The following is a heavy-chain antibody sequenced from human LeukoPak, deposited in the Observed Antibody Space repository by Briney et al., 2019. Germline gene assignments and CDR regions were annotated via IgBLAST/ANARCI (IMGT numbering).Heavy chain of an antibody. D-gene: IGHD3-10*01. V-gene: IGHV1-2*02. CDR3: ARRGLDGSGSYYKYAFDI. Sequence: SVKVSCKASGYTFTGYYMHWVRQAPGQGLEWMGWINPNSGGTNYAQKFQGRVTMTRDMSISTAYMELSRLRSDDTAVYYCARRGLDGSGSYYKYAFDIWGQGTMVTVSS. CDR2: INPNSGGT. J-gene: IGHJ3*02. CDR1: GYTFTGYY.